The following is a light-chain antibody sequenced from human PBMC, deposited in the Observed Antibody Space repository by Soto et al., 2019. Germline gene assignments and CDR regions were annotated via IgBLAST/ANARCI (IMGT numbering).Light chain of an antibody. J-gene: IGLJ2*01. V-gene: IGLV2-14*03. CDR2: DVS. CDR1: SSDVGGYKY. Sequence: QSALTQPASVSGSPGQSITISCTGTSSDVGGYKYVSWYQQYPGKAPKLMIYDVSNRPSGISNRFSGSKSGNTASLTISGLQVEDEANYYCSSYTTRITVIFGGGTKLTFL. CDR3: SSYTTRITVI.